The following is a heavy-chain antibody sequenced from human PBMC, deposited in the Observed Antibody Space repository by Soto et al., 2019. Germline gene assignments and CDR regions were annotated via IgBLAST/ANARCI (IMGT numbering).Heavy chain of an antibody. CDR1: GFTFSSYW. Sequence: PGGSLRLSCAASGFTFSSYWMSWVRQAPGKGLEWVANIKQDGSEKYYVDSVKGRFTISRDNAKNSLYLQMSSLRAEDTAVYYCARDITAPAAMGSYYYYCMAVSGQGTTVTVSS. D-gene: IGHD2-2*01. V-gene: IGHV3-7*01. J-gene: IGHJ6*02. CDR3: ARDITAPAAMGSYYYYCMAV. CDR2: IKQDGSEK.